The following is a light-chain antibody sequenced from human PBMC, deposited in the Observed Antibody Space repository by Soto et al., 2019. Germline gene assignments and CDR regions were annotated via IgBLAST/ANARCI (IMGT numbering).Light chain of an antibody. CDR3: QQYCSSRFT. V-gene: IGKV3-20*01. CDR2: GAS. CDR1: QSISSIY. J-gene: IGKJ3*01. Sequence: EIVLTQSPGTLSLSPGERATLSCRASQSISSIYLAWYQQKPVQAPRRLVYGASSRATGIPDRFSGSGSGTDFTLTISRLEPADFAVYYCQQYCSSRFTFGPGTTVDIK.